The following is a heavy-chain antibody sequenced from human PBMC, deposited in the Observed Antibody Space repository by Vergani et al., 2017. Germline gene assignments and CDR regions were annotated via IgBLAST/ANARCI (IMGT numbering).Heavy chain of an antibody. CDR3: ARGIAIRGFGELYPVTPYYYYGMDV. CDR1: GGTFSSYA. D-gene: IGHD3-10*01. V-gene: IGHV1-69*12. J-gene: IGHJ6*02. Sequence: QVQLVQSGAEVKKPGSSVKVSCKASGGTFSSYAISWVRQAPGQGLEWMGGIIPIFGTANYAQKFQGRVTITADESTSTAYMELSSLRSEDTAVYYCARGIAIRGFGELYPVTPYYYYGMDVWGQGTTVTVSS. CDR2: IIPIFGTA.